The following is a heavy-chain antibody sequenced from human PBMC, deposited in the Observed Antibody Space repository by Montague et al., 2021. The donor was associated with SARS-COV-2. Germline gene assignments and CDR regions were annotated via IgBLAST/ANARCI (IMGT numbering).Heavy chain of an antibody. D-gene: IGHD3-10*01. CDR2: ISHGGST. CDR1: GTPFSGYY. V-gene: IGHV4-34*01. Sequence: SETLSLTCAVHGTPFSGYYWNWIRQPPGKGLEWIGEISHGGSTKYSPSLKSRLTISADTSKNQSSLKLTSVAAADTAVYYCARLRDGVVPSPILGVGPYYSYYCVDVWGRGTTVTVSS. CDR3: ARLRDGVVPSPILGVGPYYSYYCVDV. J-gene: IGHJ6*03.